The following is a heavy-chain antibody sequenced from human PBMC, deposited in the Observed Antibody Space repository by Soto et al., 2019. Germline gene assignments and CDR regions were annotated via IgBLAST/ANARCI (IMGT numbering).Heavy chain of an antibody. Sequence: SETLSLTCDVSGDTISTGGYTWAWIRQPPGKALEWIGHTYHSGNPYYNPSLKSRVIISVDRSKNQFSLKLSSVTAADTAVYYCARARTYCSSTSCYRGGYYYYYGMDVWGQGTTVTVSS. CDR3: ARARTYCSSTSCYRGGYYYYYGMDV. D-gene: IGHD2-2*02. V-gene: IGHV4-30-2*01. CDR1: GDTISTGGYT. J-gene: IGHJ6*02. CDR2: TYHSGNP.